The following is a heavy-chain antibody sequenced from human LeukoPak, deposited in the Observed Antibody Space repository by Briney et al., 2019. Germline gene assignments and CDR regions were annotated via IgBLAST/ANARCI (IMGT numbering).Heavy chain of an antibody. CDR1: GGSISSYY. Sequence: KPSETLSLTCTISGGSISSYYWSWIRQPPGKGLEWIGYIYYSGSTNYNPSLKSRVTISVDTSKNQFSLKLSSVTAADTAVYYCARGPPTMVVTPGSDYWGQGTLVTVSS. V-gene: IGHV4-59*01. D-gene: IGHD4-23*01. J-gene: IGHJ4*02. CDR3: ARGPPTMVVTPGSDY. CDR2: IYYSGST.